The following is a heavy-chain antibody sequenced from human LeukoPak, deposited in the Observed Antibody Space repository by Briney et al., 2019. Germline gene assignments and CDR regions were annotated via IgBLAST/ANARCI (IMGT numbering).Heavy chain of an antibody. J-gene: IGHJ4*02. CDR3: ARGKYGDY. CDR2: ISGSGGST. CDR1: GFIFSTYA. V-gene: IGHV3-23*01. D-gene: IGHD2-2*01. Sequence: GGSLRLSCAASGFIFSTYAMNWVRQAPGKGLEWVSTISGSGGSTYYAASVRGRFTISRDNSKNTLYLQMNSLRAEDTAIYYCARGKYGDYWGQGKLVTVSS.